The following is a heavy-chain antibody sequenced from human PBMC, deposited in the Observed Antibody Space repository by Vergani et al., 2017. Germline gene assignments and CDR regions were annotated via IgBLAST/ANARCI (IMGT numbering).Heavy chain of an antibody. D-gene: IGHD6-6*01. J-gene: IGHJ4*02. CDR2: ISGSGGST. V-gene: IGHV3-23*01. CDR1: GFTFSSYA. CDR3: AKDRYSSSSGSDY. Sequence: EVQLLESGGGLVQPGGSLRLSCAASGFTFSSYAMSWVRQAPGKGLEWVSAISGSGGSTYYADSVKGRFTISRDNSKNTLYLQMNSLRAGDTAVYYCAKDRYSSSSGSDYWGQGTLVTVSS.